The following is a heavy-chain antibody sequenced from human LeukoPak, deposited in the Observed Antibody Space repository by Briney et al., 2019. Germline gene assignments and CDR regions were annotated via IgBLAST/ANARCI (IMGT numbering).Heavy chain of an antibody. CDR3: ARDPPPGEDIVVVPAAHTGGY. V-gene: IGHV1-46*01. J-gene: IGHJ4*02. CDR1: GYTFTSYY. CDR2: INRSGGST. Sequence: GASVKVSCKASGYTFTSYYMHWVRQAPGQGLEWMGIINRSGGSTSYAQKFQGRVTMTRDTSTSTVYMELSSLRAEDTAVYYCARDPPPGEDIVVVPAAHTGGYWGQGTLVTVSS. D-gene: IGHD2-2*01.